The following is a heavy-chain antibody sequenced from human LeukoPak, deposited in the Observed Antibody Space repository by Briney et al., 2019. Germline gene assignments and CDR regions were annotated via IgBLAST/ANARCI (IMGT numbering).Heavy chain of an antibody. CDR2: IYYSGST. V-gene: IGHV4-59*01. CDR3: ARQGEWLPFDY. D-gene: IGHD3-10*01. Sequence: SETLSLTCTVSGGSISSYYWSWIRQPPGKGLEWIGYIYYSGSTNYNPSLKSRVTISVDTSKNQFSLKLSPVTAADTAVYYCARQGEWLPFDYWGQGTLVTVSS. CDR1: GGSISSYY. J-gene: IGHJ4*02.